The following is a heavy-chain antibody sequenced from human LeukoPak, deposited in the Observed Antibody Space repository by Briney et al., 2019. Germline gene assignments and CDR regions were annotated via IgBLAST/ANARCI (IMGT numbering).Heavy chain of an antibody. CDR2: IDPSDSYT. CDR1: GYIFSNYW. CDR3: ARHRGYGGNSDFDS. J-gene: IGHJ4*02. D-gene: IGHD4-23*01. V-gene: IGHV5-10-1*01. Sequence: PGESLRISCKASGYIFSNYWITWVRQMPGKGLEWMGRIDPSDSYTNYSPSFQGHVTISADKSINTAYLQWSSLKASDTAMYYCARHRGYGGNSDFDSWGQGTLVTVSS.